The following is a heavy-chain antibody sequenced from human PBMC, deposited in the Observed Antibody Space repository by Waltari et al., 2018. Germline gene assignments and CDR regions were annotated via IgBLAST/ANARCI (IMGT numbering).Heavy chain of an antibody. J-gene: IGHJ5*02. V-gene: IGHV4-34*01. CDR2: INHSGST. Sequence: QVQLQQWGAGLLKPSETLSLTCAVYGGSFSGYYWSWIRQPPGKGLEWIGEINHSGSTNYNPALKSRVTIAVDTSKNQFSLKRSSVTAADTAVYYCARRLDFWSGYYGNWFDPWGQGTLVTVSS. CDR3: ARRLDFWSGYYGNWFDP. D-gene: IGHD3-3*01. CDR1: GGSFSGYY.